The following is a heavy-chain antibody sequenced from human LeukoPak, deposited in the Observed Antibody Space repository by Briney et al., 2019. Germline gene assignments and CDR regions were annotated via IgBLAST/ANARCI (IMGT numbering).Heavy chain of an antibody. D-gene: IGHD1-26*01. V-gene: IGHV4-30-4*08. J-gene: IGHJ4*02. Sequence: TSETLSLTCTDSGGSISSGDYYWSWIRQPPGKGLEWIGYIYYSGSTYYNPSLKSRVTISVDTSKNQFSLKLSSVTAADTAVYYCARVTVGATFDYWGQGTLVTVSS. CDR3: ARVTVGATFDY. CDR2: IYYSGST. CDR1: GGSISSGDYY.